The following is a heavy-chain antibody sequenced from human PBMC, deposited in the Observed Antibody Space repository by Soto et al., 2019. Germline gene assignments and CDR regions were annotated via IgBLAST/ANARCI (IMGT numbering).Heavy chain of an antibody. V-gene: IGHV1-69*01. Sequence: QVQLVQSGAEVKKPGSSVKVSCKASGGTFSSYAISWVRQAPGQGREWMGGIIPISGTANYAQKFQGRVTITADESKSTAYMELSSLRSEDTAVYYCARSQGSSTSLEIYYYYYYGMDVWGQGTTVTVSS. CDR2: IIPISGTA. CDR1: GGTFSSYA. D-gene: IGHD2-2*01. J-gene: IGHJ6*02. CDR3: ARSQGSSTSLEIYYYYYYGMDV.